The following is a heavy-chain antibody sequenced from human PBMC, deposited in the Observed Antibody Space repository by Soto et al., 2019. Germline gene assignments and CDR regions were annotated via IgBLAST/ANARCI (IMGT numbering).Heavy chain of an antibody. CDR3: ARERSFMRPTGCLEP. J-gene: IGHJ5*02. V-gene: IGHV4-38-2*02. D-gene: IGHD6-13*01. CDR2: VYHSGAT. CDR1: GYYMTSGCY. Sequence: SETLSLTRAVSGYYMTSGCYWAWIRQTPGKGLEWIGSVYHSGATYYNSSLQGRVSISGDTSKNGFSLKLISVTAADTGTYYCARERSFMRPTGCLEPWGQGTQVT.